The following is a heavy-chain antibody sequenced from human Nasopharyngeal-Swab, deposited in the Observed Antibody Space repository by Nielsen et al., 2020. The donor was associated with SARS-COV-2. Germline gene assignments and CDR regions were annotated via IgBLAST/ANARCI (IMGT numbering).Heavy chain of an antibody. CDR1: GFTLSIYA. D-gene: IGHD3-22*01. CDR2: ISGSGDTT. Sequence: GGSLRLSCAASGFTLSIYAMTWVRQAPGKGLEWVSTISGSGDTTYYADSVKGRFTISRDNSRNTLYLQMNSLRAEDTAVYYCAISSGYYYPGFDYWGQGTLVTVSS. CDR3: AISSGYYYPGFDY. V-gene: IGHV3-23*01. J-gene: IGHJ4*02.